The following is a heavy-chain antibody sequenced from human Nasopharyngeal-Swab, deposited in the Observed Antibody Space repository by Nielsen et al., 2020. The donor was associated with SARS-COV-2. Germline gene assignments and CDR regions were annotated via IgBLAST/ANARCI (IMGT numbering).Heavy chain of an antibody. V-gene: IGHV4-59*01. CDR3: ARAPNYILYYFDY. D-gene: IGHD3-10*01. J-gene: IGHJ4*02. CDR2: IYYSGST. CDR1: GGSISSYY. Sequence: SETLSLTCTVSGGSISSYYWSWIRQPPGKGLEWIGYIYYSGSTNYNPSLKSRVTISVDTSKNQFSLKLSSVTAADTAVYYFARAPNYILYYFDYWGQGPWSPSPQ.